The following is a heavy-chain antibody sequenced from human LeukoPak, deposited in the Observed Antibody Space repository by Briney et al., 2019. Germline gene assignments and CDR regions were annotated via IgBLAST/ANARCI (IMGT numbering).Heavy chain of an antibody. CDR3: ARLVTRDLTGYLRTDYFDY. Sequence: PGGSLRLSCAASGFTFSSYWMSWVRQAPGKGLGWVANIKQDGSEKYYVDSVKGRFTISRDNAKNSLYLQMNSLRAEDTAVYYCARLVTRDLTGYLRTDYFDYWGQGTLVTVSS. CDR2: IKQDGSEK. CDR1: GFTFSSYW. V-gene: IGHV3-7*01. D-gene: IGHD3-9*01. J-gene: IGHJ4*02.